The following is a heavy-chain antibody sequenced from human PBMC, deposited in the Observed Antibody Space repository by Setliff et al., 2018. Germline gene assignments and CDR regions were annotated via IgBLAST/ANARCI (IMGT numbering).Heavy chain of an antibody. CDR2: IGHTGSI. V-gene: IGHV4-38-2*02. J-gene: IGHJ4*02. CDR3: ARDLGHGGDSDY. Sequence: PSETLSLTCTVSGYSISSGYIWGWIRQPPGKGLEWVGNIGHTGSINYSPSLKSRLTISRDTSKNQVSLKLNSVTATDTAVYYCARDLGHGGDSDYWGQGIQVTSPQ. CDR1: GYSISSGYI. D-gene: IGHD2-21*02.